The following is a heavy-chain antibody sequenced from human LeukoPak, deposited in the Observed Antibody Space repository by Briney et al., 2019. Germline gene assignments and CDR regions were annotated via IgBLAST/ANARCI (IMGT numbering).Heavy chain of an antibody. V-gene: IGHV3-74*01. D-gene: IGHD3-3*01. Sequence: PGGSLRLSCTASGFTFRNNWMHWVRQAPGKGLIWVSRINLDGTETTYADSVKGRFTISRDNSKNTLYLQMNSLRAEDTAVYHCARYDFILISYFDLWGRGALVTVSS. CDR3: ARYDFILISYFDL. CDR2: INLDGTET. CDR1: GFTFRNNW. J-gene: IGHJ2*01.